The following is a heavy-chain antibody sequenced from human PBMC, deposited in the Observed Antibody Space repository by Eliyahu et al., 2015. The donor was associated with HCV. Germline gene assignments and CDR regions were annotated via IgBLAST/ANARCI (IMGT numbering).Heavy chain of an antibody. CDR2: IYYSGST. Sequence: QVQLQESGPGLVKPSETLSLTCTVSGGSISNYYWSWIRQPPGKGLEWIGYIYYSGSTNCNPSLKSRVTISVDTSNNQFSLKLSSVTAADTAVYYCTRQPPNTASFDYWAQGTLVTVSS. J-gene: IGHJ4*02. CDR3: TRQPPNTASFDY. D-gene: IGHD5-18*01. CDR1: GGSISNYY. V-gene: IGHV4-59*08.